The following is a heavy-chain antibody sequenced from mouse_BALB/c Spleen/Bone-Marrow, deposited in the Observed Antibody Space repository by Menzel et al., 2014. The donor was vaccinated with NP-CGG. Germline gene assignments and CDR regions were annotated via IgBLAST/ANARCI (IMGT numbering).Heavy chain of an antibody. CDR1: GFDFSRYW. D-gene: IGHD1-2*01. CDR3: TRLTCYGLTDY. V-gene: IGHV4-1*02. Sequence: EVQLQESGGGLVQPGGSLKLSCTVSGFDFSRYWMSWVRQAPGKGLQWIGEINPESSTINYTPSLKDKFIISRDNAKNTLYLQMSKVRSEDTALYYCTRLTCYGLTDYRGQGTTLTVSS. CDR2: INPESSTI. J-gene: IGHJ2*01.